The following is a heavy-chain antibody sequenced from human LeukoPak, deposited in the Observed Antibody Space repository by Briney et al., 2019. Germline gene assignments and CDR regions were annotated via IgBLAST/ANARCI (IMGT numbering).Heavy chain of an antibody. Sequence: KPSDTLSLTCTVSGGSISSHYWSWIRQPPGKGLEWIGYIYYSGSTNYNPSLKSRVTISVDTSKNQFSLKLSSVTAADTAVYYCAKSREIAAAMISWGQGTLVTVSS. D-gene: IGHD6-13*01. V-gene: IGHV4-59*07. CDR1: GGSISSHY. CDR3: AKSREIAAAMIS. CDR2: IYYSGST. J-gene: IGHJ5*02.